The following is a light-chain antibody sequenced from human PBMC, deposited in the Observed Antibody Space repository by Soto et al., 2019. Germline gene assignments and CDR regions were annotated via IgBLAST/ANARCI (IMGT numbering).Light chain of an antibody. CDR2: DAS. CDR1: QSISSW. Sequence: DIQMTQSPSTLSASVGDRVTITCRASQSISSWLAWYQQKPGKAPKLLIYDASSLESGVPSRFRGSGSGTELTLTISSLKPDDFGSSYCQQYNSYSGTFGQGTKVDIK. CDR3: QQYNSYSGT. J-gene: IGKJ1*01. V-gene: IGKV1-5*01.